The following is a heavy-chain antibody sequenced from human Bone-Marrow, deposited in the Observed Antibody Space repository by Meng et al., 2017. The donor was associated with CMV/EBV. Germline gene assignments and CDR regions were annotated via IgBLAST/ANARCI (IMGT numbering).Heavy chain of an antibody. V-gene: IGHV4-30-4*08. Sequence: QVRLRATGPVPVKPSQTLSLTCTVSGGSISSGDYYWSWFRQPPGKGLEWIGYIYYSGSTYYNPSLKSRVTISVDTSKNQFSLKLSSVTAADTAVYYCARVYCSGGSCYGNWFDPWGQGTLVTVSS. CDR1: GGSISSGDYY. D-gene: IGHD2-15*01. CDR3: ARVYCSGGSCYGNWFDP. CDR2: IYYSGST. J-gene: IGHJ5*02.